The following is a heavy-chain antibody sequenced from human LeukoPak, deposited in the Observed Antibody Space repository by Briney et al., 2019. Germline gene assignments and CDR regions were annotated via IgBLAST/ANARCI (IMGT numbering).Heavy chain of an antibody. Sequence: ASVKVSCKLSGNTLTEISMHWVRQAPGKGLEWMGGFDPEDGETIFAQKFQGRVTMTEDTSTDTAYMELSSLTSEDTAVYYCATDDPFCSGDCYSPFDYWGQGTPVTVSS. V-gene: IGHV1-24*01. CDR2: FDPEDGET. D-gene: IGHD2-21*02. CDR3: ATDDPFCSGDCYSPFDY. J-gene: IGHJ4*02. CDR1: GNTLTEIS.